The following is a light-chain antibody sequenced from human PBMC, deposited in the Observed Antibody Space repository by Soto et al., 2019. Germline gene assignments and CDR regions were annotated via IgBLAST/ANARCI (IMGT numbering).Light chain of an antibody. CDR1: QSVSSSY. V-gene: IGKV3-20*01. CDR2: GAS. CDR3: QQYGSAPFT. Sequence: EIVLTQSPGTLSLSPGERATLSCRASQSVSSSYLAWYQQKPGQAPRLLIYGASSRATGIPDRFSGSGSGADFTLTISRLDAEDFVVYDLQQYGSAPFTFGPGTKVDIK. J-gene: IGKJ3*01.